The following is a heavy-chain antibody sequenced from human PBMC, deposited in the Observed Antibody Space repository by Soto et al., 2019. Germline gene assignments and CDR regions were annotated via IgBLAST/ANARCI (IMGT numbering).Heavy chain of an antibody. CDR3: ARGPDGSGVDWFDP. D-gene: IGHD3-10*01. CDR2: INHSGST. CDR1: GGSFSGYY. Sequence: QVQLQQWGAGLLKPSETLSLTCAVYGGSFSGYYWSWIRQPPGKGLEWIGEINHSGSTNYNPSLKSRVTISVDTSKNQFSLKLSSVTAADTAVYYCARGPDGSGVDWFDPWGQGTLVTVSS. V-gene: IGHV4-34*01. J-gene: IGHJ5*02.